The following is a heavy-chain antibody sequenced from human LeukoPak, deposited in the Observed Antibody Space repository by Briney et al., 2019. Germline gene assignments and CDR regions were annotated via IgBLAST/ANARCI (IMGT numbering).Heavy chain of an antibody. Sequence: GESLKISCKGSGYSFTRYWIGWVRQMSGKGLEWMGIIHPGDSETRYSPSFQGQVTISADKSISTAYLQWSSLEASDSAVYYCARHGGGNGEYFFDYWGHGTLVTVSS. CDR1: GYSFTRYW. CDR2: IHPGDSET. D-gene: IGHD4-23*01. V-gene: IGHV5-51*01. CDR3: ARHGGGNGEYFFDY. J-gene: IGHJ4*01.